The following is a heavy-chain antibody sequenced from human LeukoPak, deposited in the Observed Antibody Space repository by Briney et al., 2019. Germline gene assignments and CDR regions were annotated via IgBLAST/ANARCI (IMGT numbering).Heavy chain of an antibody. J-gene: IGHJ5*02. Sequence: SGTLSLTCTASGGSLSRYYWGWIREPPGEGVGWVWGIYYSGSTYYNPSLKSRVTISVDTSKNQFSLKLSSVTAADTAVYYCARTGSSSWYGLGWFDPWGQGTLVTVSS. CDR3: ARTGSSSWYGLGWFDP. CDR2: IYYSGST. D-gene: IGHD6-13*01. V-gene: IGHV4-39*07. CDR1: GGSLSRYY.